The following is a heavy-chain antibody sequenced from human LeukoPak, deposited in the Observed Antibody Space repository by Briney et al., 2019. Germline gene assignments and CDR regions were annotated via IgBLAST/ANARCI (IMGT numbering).Heavy chain of an antibody. CDR3: ARVPALGGGFDY. CDR2: IIPILGIA. J-gene: IGHJ4*02. D-gene: IGHD3-16*01. CDR1: GGTFSSYA. V-gene: IGHV1-69*04. Sequence: SVKVSCKASGGTFSSYAISWVRQAPGQGLEWMGRIIPILGIANYAQKFQGRVTITADKSTGTAYMELSSLRSEDTAVYYCARVPALGGGFDYWGQGTLVTVSS.